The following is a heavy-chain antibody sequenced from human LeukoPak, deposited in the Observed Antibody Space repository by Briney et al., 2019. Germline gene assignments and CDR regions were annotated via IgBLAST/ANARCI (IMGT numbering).Heavy chain of an antibody. J-gene: IGHJ4*02. D-gene: IGHD4-23*01. Sequence: AGGSLRLSCAASGFTFSDYYMSWIRQAPGKGLEWVSYISSSSSYTNYADSVKGRFTISRDNAKNSLYLQMSGLSSEDTAVYYCARVGGGNSGFCLNYWGQGTLVTVSS. V-gene: IGHV3-11*05. CDR2: ISSSSSYT. CDR1: GFTFSDYY. CDR3: ARVGGGNSGFCLNY.